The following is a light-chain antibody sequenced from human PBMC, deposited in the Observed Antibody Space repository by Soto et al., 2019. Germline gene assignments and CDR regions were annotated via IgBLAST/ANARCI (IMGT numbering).Light chain of an antibody. CDR2: EAS. Sequence: EVVLTQSPATLSLSPGERATLSCRTSRSVTRYLAWYQLRPGQAPRLLISEASNRATGVPARVSGSGSGTDFTVTISSLEREDFAIYVCQQRSNWAFGPGTKVDIK. J-gene: IGKJ3*01. V-gene: IGKV3-11*01. CDR3: QQRSNWA. CDR1: RSVTRY.